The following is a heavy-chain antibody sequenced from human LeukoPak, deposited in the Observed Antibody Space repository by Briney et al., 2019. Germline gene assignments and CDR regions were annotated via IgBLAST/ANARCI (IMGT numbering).Heavy chain of an antibody. J-gene: IGHJ4*02. V-gene: IGHV5-51*01. D-gene: IGHD2-15*01. Sequence: GESLKISCQGSGYSFTSYWIGWVRQMPGKGLEWMGIIYPGDSDTRYSPSFQGQVTISADKSISTAYLQWSSLKASDTAMYYCARQWGFPVSYCSGGSCYSEFDYWGQGTLVTVSS. CDR2: IYPGDSDT. CDR3: ARQWGFPVSYCSGGSCYSEFDY. CDR1: GYSFTSYW.